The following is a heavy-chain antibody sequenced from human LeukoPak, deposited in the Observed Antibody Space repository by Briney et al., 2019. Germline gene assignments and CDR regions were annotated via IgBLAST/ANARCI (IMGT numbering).Heavy chain of an antibody. CDR1: GYSFTDYY. CDR3: ARADRLHGGPYLIGP. J-gene: IGHJ5*02. Sequence: ASVKVSCKTSGYSFTDYYMHWVRQAPGQGLEWMGWINPNSGGTGSAQKFQGRVTMTRDTSTTTVYMEVSWLTSDDTAIYYCARADRLHGGPYLIGPWGQGTLVTVSS. CDR2: INPNSGGT. V-gene: IGHV1-2*02. D-gene: IGHD2-21*01.